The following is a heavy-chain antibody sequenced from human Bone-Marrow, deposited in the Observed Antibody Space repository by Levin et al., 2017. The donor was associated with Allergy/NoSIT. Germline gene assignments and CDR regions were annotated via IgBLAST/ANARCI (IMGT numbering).Heavy chain of an antibody. V-gene: IGHV3-23*01. CDR2: ISGSGGST. CDR1: GFTFSSYA. CDR3: AKVRHYGSGSYYNPVYYYGMDV. J-gene: IGHJ6*02. D-gene: IGHD3-10*01. Sequence: GGSLRLSCAASGFTFSSYAMSWVRQAPGKGLEWVSAISGSGGSTYYADSVKGRFTTSRDNSKNTLYLQMNSLRAEDTAVYYCAKVRHYGSGSYYNPVYYYGMDVWGRGTTVTVSS.